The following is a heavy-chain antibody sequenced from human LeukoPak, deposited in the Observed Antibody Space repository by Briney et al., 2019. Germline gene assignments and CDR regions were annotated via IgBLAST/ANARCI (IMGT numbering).Heavy chain of an antibody. D-gene: IGHD3-22*01. J-gene: IGHJ5*02. CDR2: IYYSGST. V-gene: IGHV4-39*07. Sequence: SETLSLTCTVSGGSITRNSYYWGWIRQPPGKGLEWIGSIYYSGSTQYKSSLKSRVTILVDTSKNQFSLKLSSVTAADTAVYYCARGISDSSGRNWFDPWGQGTLVTVSS. CDR3: ARGISDSSGRNWFDP. CDR1: GGSITRNSYY.